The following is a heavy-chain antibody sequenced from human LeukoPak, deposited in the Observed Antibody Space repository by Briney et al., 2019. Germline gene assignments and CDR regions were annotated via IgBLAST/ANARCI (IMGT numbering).Heavy chain of an antibody. V-gene: IGHV3-15*01. CDR2: IKSKTDGETT. D-gene: IGHD4-23*01. J-gene: IGHJ4*02. CDR1: GFTFSNAW. CDR3: TTVGRYGGNHGVY. Sequence: PGGSLRLSCAASGFTFSNAWMSWVRQAPGKGLEWVGRIKSKTDGETTDYAAPVKGRFTISRDDSKNTLYLQMNNLKTEDTAVYYCTTVGRYGGNHGVYWGQGTLVTVSS.